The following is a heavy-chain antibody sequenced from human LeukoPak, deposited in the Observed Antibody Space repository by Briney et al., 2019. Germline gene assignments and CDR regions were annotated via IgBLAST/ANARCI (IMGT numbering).Heavy chain of an antibody. CDR1: GFTFSNYA. J-gene: IGHJ4*02. V-gene: IGHV3-23*01. Sequence: GGSLRLSCAASGFTFSNYAMSWVRQAPGKGLEWVSGISASGGSTYYADSVKGRFTISRDNSKNTLYLQMNSLRAEDTAVYYCAKESSGWYVDYWGQGTLVTVSS. D-gene: IGHD6-19*01. CDR3: AKESSGWYVDY. CDR2: ISASGGST.